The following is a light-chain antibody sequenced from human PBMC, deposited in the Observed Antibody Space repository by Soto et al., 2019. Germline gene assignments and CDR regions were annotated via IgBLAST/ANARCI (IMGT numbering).Light chain of an antibody. CDR2: DAS. J-gene: IGKJ1*01. V-gene: IGKV1-5*01. Sequence: DIQLAHSPSVLSACLGETVAITCRASQSISSWLAWYQQKPGKAPKLLIYDASSLESGVPSRFSGSGSGTEFTLTISSLQPDDFATYYCQQYHSYPWTFGQGTKVDIK. CDR1: QSISSW. CDR3: QQYHSYPWT.